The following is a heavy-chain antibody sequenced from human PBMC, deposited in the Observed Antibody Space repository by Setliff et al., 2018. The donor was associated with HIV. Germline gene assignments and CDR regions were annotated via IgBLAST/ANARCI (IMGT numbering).Heavy chain of an antibody. V-gene: IGHV4-4*07. J-gene: IGHJ4*02. CDR1: NVSINTYY. D-gene: IGHD2-2*01. CDR3: ARGHPIVPTGLVSFYFDH. CDR2: IYSSGKT. Sequence: KPSETLSLTCTVSNVSINTYYWSWIRQPAGRPLEWIGRIYSSGKTNYSPSLNSRVTMSVDTSKNQFSLKLSSVTAADTAVFYCARGHPIVPTGLVSFYFDHWGQGTLVTVSS.